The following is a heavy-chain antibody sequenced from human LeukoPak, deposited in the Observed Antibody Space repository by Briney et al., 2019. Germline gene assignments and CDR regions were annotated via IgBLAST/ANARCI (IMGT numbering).Heavy chain of an antibody. CDR1: GGSISSYY. Sequence: PSETLSLTCTVSGGSISSYYWSWIRQPPGKGLEWIGYIYYSGSTNYNPSLKSRVTISVDTSKNQFSLKLSSVTAPDTAVYYCAGYSSSWSHWGQGTLVTVSS. CDR3: AGYSSSWSH. J-gene: IGHJ4*02. CDR2: IYYSGST. D-gene: IGHD6-13*01. V-gene: IGHV4-59*08.